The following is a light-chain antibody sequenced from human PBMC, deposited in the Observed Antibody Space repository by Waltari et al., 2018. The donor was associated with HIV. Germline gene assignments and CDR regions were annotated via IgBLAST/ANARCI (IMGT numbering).Light chain of an antibody. J-gene: IGLJ6*01. V-gene: IGLV2-8*01. CDR1: SSDVAAYNY. CDR2: EVT. CDR3: SSYAGSNTLI. Sequence: QSALTQPPSASGSPGHSVTRSCAGTSSDVAAYNYVSWSQQPTGKAPNLGIYEVTKRPSGLPDGCPASRSGNAASLTVSGLQTEDEAGYCFSSYAGSNTLILG.